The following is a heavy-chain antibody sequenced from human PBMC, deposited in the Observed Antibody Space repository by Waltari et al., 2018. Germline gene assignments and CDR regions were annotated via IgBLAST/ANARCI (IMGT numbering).Heavy chain of an antibody. V-gene: IGHV4-38-2*01. CDR3: ARRGRLSSYFFDY. CDR2: IYPGGDT. Sequence: HLQESGPGLLKPSETLSLTYAVSGYSISGGDFWGWIRQPPGKGLEWIGSIYPGGDTYFNPSLKSRVTISVDKSKNQYSLNLRSMTAADTAVYYCARRGRLSSYFFDYWGQGTLVTVSS. J-gene: IGHJ4*02. D-gene: IGHD2-15*01. CDR1: GYSISGGDF.